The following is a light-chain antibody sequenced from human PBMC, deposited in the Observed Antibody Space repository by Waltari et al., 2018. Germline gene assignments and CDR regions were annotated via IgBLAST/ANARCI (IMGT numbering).Light chain of an antibody. V-gene: IGKV4-1*01. CDR1: QSVLYNSNNNNY. J-gene: IGKJ4*01. CDR3: QQYYSTPLT. Sequence: DIVMTQSPVSLAVSLGERATIHCQSSQSVLYNSNNNNYLAWYQQKPGQPPKLLIYWASTRDSGVPDRFSGSGSGTDFTLTISSLQAEDVAVYYCQQYYSTPLTFGGGTKVEIK. CDR2: WAS.